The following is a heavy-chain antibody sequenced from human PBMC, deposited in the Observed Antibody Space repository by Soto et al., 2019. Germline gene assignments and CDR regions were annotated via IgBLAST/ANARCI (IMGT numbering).Heavy chain of an antibody. D-gene: IGHD4-17*01. J-gene: IGHJ6*02. CDR3: ARIRINYYYYGMDV. CDR1: GYTFTSYD. Sequence: QVQLVQSGAEVKKPGASVKVSCKASGYTFTSYDINWVRQATGQGLEWMGWMNPNSGNTGYAQKFQGRVTMTRNTSISTAYMELSSLRSEDRAVYYCARIRINYYYYGMDVWGQGTTVTVSS. CDR2: MNPNSGNT. V-gene: IGHV1-8*01.